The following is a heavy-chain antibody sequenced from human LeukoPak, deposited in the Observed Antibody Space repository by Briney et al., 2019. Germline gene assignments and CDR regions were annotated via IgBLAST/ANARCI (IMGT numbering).Heavy chain of an antibody. CDR1: GFTVSSNY. V-gene: IGHV3-66*01. J-gene: IGHJ4*02. D-gene: IGHD6-19*01. Sequence: PGGSLRLSCAASGFTVSSNYMSWVRQAPGKGLEWVSVIYSGGSTYYADSVKGRFTISRDNSKNTLYPQMNSLRAEDTAVYYCASIAVAGTRVNWGQGTLVTVSS. CDR2: IYSGGST. CDR3: ASIAVAGTRVN.